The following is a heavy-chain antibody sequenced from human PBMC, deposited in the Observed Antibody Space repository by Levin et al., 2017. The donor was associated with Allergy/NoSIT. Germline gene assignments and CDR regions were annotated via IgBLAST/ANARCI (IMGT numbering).Heavy chain of an antibody. Sequence: PWASVKVSCKASGYTFTFYGISWVRQAPGQGLEWMGWISPYNGNTNYAQKLQGRVTMTTDTSTSTAYMELRSLRSDDTAVYYCAREMAETAADTFDIWGQGTMVTVSS. D-gene: IGHD2-8*01. J-gene: IGHJ3*02. CDR2: ISPYNGNT. CDR1: GYTFTFYG. CDR3: AREMAETAADTFDI. V-gene: IGHV1-18*01.